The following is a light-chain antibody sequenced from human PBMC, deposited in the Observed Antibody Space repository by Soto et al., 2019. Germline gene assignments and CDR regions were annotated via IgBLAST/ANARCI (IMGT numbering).Light chain of an antibody. Sequence: QSVLTQPPSASGSPGQSVTISCTGTSSDVGGYNYVSWYQQHPGKAPKLMIYEVSKRPSGVPDRFSGSKSGNTASLTVSGLQAEDEADYYCCSYAGSNNFVFGGGTKLTVL. CDR3: CSYAGSNNFV. CDR2: EVS. J-gene: IGLJ2*01. CDR1: SSDVGGYNY. V-gene: IGLV2-8*01.